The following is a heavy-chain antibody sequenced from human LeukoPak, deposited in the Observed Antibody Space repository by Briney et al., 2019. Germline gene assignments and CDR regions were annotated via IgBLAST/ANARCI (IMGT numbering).Heavy chain of an antibody. D-gene: IGHD2-15*01. V-gene: IGHV3-30*02. CDR1: GFTFNNYG. CDR2: IRYNRNNQ. J-gene: IGHJ4*02. CDR3: ARTYGSGSLDY. Sequence: GGSLRPSCAASGFTFNNYGMHWVRQAPGKGLEWVAFIRYNRNNQYYADSVKGRFTISRDNAKNSVYLQMNSLRAEGTAVYYCARTYGSGSLDYGGQGTLVTVSS.